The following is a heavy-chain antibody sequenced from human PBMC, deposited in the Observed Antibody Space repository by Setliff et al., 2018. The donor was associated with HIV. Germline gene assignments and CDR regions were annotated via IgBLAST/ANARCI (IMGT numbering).Heavy chain of an antibody. V-gene: IGHV3-23*01. D-gene: IGHD3-3*02. Sequence: GSLRLSCGASGFTFKIFAMNWVRQRQGQGFEWVSLISGDGGHATHYSDSVKGRFTISRDDSRNTLYLHMNSLRVEDTAMYYCVRDHFLKTELSEIDVFDLWGQGTLVTVSS. CDR1: GFTFKIFA. CDR3: VRDHFLKTELSEIDVFDL. J-gene: IGHJ4*02. CDR2: ISGDGGHAT.